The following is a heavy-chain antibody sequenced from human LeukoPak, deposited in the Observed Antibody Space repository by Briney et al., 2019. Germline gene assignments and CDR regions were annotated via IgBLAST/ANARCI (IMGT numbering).Heavy chain of an antibody. V-gene: IGHV3-11*01. CDR2: ITASGSTI. CDR3: ARDRGIVLPDTSYYMDV. CDR1: GFTFRDYY. D-gene: IGHD1-26*01. J-gene: IGHJ6*03. Sequence: GGSLSLSCAASGFTFRDYYMSWIRQAPGKGLEWISYITASGSTIYYADSVKGRFTISRDNARNSLYLQMDGLRAEDTAVYYCARDRGIVLPDTSYYMDVWGKGTTVTVSS.